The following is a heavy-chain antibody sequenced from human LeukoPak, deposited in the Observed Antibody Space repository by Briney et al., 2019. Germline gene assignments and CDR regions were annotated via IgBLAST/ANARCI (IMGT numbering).Heavy chain of an antibody. V-gene: IGHV4-34*01. CDR2: INHSGST. CDR1: GGSISSYY. J-gene: IGHJ5*02. CDR3: ARFFCSSTSCYENWFDP. D-gene: IGHD2-2*01. Sequence: KPSETLSLTCTVSGGSISSYYWSWIRQPPGKGLEWIGEINHSGSTNYNPSLKSRVTISVDTSKNQFSLKLSSVTAADTAVYYCARFFCSSTSCYENWFDPWGQGTLVTVSS.